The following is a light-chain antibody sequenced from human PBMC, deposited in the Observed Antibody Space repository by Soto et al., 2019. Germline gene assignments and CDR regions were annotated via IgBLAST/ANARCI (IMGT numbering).Light chain of an antibody. V-gene: IGKV1-5*01. CDR2: DAS. CDR3: QQYNSYSQT. J-gene: IGKJ1*01. Sequence: DIQMTQSPSTLSASVGDRVTITCLASQSISSWLAWYQQKPGKAPNLLIYDASSLESGVPSRFSGSGSGTEFTLTISSLQPDDFATYYCQQYNSYSQTFGQGTKVDI. CDR1: QSISSW.